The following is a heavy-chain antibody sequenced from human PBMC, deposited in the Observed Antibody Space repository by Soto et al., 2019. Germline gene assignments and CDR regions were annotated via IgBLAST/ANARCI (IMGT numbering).Heavy chain of an antibody. Sequence: ASVKVSCTASGYVFTNYDMHWVRQAPGQRLEWMGRIIGGNGDTKYSQKFQDRVTFTRDTCASTAYMDLSSLTSEDTAVYYCARNQRGHYQVVDGWGQWNTVIVSS. D-gene: IGHD2-2*01. J-gene: IGHJ6*01. CDR1: GYVFTNYD. CDR2: IIGGNGDT. V-gene: IGHV1-3*01. CDR3: ARNQRGHYQVVDG.